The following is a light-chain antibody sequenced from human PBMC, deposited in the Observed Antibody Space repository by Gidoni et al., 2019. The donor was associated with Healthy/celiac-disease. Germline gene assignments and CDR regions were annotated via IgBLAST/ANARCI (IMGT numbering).Light chain of an antibody. J-gene: IGKJ4*01. CDR3: QQLRT. CDR2: KAS. Sequence: DIQMTQSPSTLSASVGDRVTITCRASQSISSWLAWYQQKPGKAPTLLIYKASSLESGVPSRFSGSGSGTEFTLTISSLQPDDFATYYCQQLRTFXGXTKVEIK. V-gene: IGKV1-5*03. CDR1: QSISSW.